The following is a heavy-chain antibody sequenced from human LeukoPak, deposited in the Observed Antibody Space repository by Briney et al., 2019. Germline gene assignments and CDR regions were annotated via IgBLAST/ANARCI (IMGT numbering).Heavy chain of an antibody. CDR3: ARESTVHFDY. V-gene: IGHV3-30-3*01. J-gene: IGHJ4*02. D-gene: IGHD4-17*01. CDR1: GFTFSTYW. CDR2: ISYDGSNK. Sequence: GGSLRLSCAASGFTFSTYWMHWVRQAPGKGLEWVAVISYDGSNKYYADSVKGRFTISRDNSKNTLYLQMNSLRAEDTAVYYCARESTVHFDYWGQGTLVTVSS.